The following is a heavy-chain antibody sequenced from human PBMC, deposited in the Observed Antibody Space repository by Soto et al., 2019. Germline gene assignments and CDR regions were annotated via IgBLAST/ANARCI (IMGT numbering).Heavy chain of an antibody. Sequence: PSETLSLTCTVSGGSISSGGYYWSWIRQHPGKGLEWIGYIYYSGSTYYNPSLKSRVTISVDTSKNQFSLKLSSVTAADTAVYYCARGSESGGFVYYYYGMDVWGQGTTVTVSS. CDR2: IYYSGST. J-gene: IGHJ6*01. D-gene: IGHD3-10*01. CDR1: GGSISSGGYY. V-gene: IGHV4-31*03. CDR3: ARGSESGGFVYYYYGMDV.